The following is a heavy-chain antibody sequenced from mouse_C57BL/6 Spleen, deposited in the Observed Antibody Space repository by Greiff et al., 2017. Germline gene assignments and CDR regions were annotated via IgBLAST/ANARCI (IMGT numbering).Heavy chain of an antibody. D-gene: IGHD1-1*01. CDR1: GYTFTSYG. CDR2: IYPRSGNT. V-gene: IGHV1-81*01. J-gene: IGHJ2*01. Sequence: QVQLKQSGAELARPGASVKLSCKASGYTFTSYGISWVKQRTGQGLEWIGEIYPRSGNTYYNEKFKGKATLTADKSSSTAYMELRSLTSEDSAVYFCAILDYYGSSYGYWGQGTTLTVSS. CDR3: AILDYYGSSYGY.